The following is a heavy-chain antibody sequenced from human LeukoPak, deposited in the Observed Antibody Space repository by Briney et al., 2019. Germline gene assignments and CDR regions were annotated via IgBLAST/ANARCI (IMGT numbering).Heavy chain of an antibody. J-gene: IGHJ4*02. CDR2: IIPIFGTA. D-gene: IGHD2-2*02. CDR3: GVPAAI. V-gene: IGHV1-69*13. CDR1: GGTFSSYA. Sequence: ASVKVSCKASGGTFSSYAISWVRQAPGQGLEWMGGIIPIFGTANYAQKFQGRVTITADESTSTAYMELRSLRSDDTAVYYCGVPAAIWGQGTLVTVSS.